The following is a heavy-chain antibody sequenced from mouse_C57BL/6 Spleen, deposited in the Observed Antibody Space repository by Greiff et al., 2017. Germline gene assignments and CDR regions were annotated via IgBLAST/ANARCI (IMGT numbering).Heavy chain of an antibody. D-gene: IGHD1-1*01. Sequence: EVQGVESGGGLVKPGGSLKLSCAASGFTFSSYAMSWVRQTPEKRLEWVATISDGGSYTYYPDNVKGRFTISRDNAKNNLYLQMSHLKSEDTAMYYCARDGFILTGGYFDYWGQGTTLTVSS. CDR2: ISDGGSYT. V-gene: IGHV5-4*01. CDR1: GFTFSSYA. CDR3: ARDGFILTGGYFDY. J-gene: IGHJ2*01.